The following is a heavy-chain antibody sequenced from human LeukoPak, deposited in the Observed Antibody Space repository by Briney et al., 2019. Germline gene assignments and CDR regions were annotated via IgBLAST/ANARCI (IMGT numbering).Heavy chain of an antibody. CDR2: IYYSGST. CDR1: GGSISSGGYY. D-gene: IGHD3-10*01. Sequence: SETLSLTCTVSGGSISSGGYYWGWIRQHPGKGLEWIGYIYYSGSTYYNPSLKSRVTISVDTSKNQFSLKLSSVTAADTAVYYCARVGGSGSPDYYYYGMDVWGQGTTVTVSS. CDR3: ARVGGSGSPDYYYYGMDV. J-gene: IGHJ6*02. V-gene: IGHV4-31*03.